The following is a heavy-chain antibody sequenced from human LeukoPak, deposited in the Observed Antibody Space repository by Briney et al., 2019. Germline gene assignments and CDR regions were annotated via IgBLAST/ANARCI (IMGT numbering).Heavy chain of an antibody. CDR3: AKDKLPIVVVVAAAYYFDY. V-gene: IGHV3-23*01. Sequence: GGSLRLSCAASGFTFSNYAMSWVRQAPGKGLEWVSAISGSGGSTYYADSVKGRFTISRDNSKNTLYLQMNSLRAEDTAVYYCAKDKLPIVVVVAAAYYFDYWGQGTLVTVSS. CDR1: GFTFSNYA. J-gene: IGHJ4*02. CDR2: ISGSGGST. D-gene: IGHD2-15*01.